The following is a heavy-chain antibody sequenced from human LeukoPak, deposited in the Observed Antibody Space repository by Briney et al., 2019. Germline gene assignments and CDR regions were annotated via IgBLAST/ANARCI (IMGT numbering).Heavy chain of an antibody. CDR1: GGSFSGYY. D-gene: IGHD3-3*01. CDR2: INHRGST. CDR3: ARGGMTIFGVVIGRAFDY. J-gene: IGHJ4*02. Sequence: SETLSLTCAVYGGSFSGYYWSWIRQPPGKGLEWIGEINHRGSTNYNPSLKSRVTISVDTSKNQFSLKLSSVTAADTAVYYCARGGMTIFGVVIGRAFDYWGQGTLVTVSS. V-gene: IGHV4-34*01.